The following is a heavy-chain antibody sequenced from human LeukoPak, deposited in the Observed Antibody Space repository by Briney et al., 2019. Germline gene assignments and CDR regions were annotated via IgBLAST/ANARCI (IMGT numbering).Heavy chain of an antibody. J-gene: IGHJ3*02. CDR3: ASPMIGDAFDI. CDR1: GFTLSSYA. V-gene: IGHV3-21*01. CDR2: ISSSSSYI. Sequence: GGSLRLSCAASGFTLSSYAMSWVRQAPGKGLEWVSSISSSSSYIYYADSVKGRFTISRDNAKNSLYLQMNSLRAEDTAVYYCASPMIGDAFDIWGQGTMVTVSS. D-gene: IGHD3-22*01.